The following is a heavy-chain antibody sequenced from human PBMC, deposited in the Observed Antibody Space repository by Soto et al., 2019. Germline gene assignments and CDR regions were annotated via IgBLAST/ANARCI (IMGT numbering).Heavy chain of an antibody. V-gene: IGHV3-21*01. Sequence: GGSLRLSCAASGFTFSVYSMNWVRQAPGKGLEWVSSISSSSSYIYYADSMKGRFTISRDNAENSLYLQMNSLRAEDTAVYYCARDCTNGVCLGRALEYWGQGTLVTVSS. CDR1: GFTFSVYS. D-gene: IGHD2-8*01. CDR3: ARDCTNGVCLGRALEY. CDR2: ISSSSSYI. J-gene: IGHJ4*02.